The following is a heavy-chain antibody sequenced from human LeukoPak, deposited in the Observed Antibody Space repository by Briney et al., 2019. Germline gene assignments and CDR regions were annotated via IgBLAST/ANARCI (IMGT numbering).Heavy chain of an antibody. CDR3: ARDSPPLDP. V-gene: IGHV4-59*01. J-gene: IGHJ5*02. CDR1: GGSISSYY. Sequence: PSETLSLTCTVSGGSISSYYWSWIRQPPGKGLEWIGYIYYSGSTNYNPSLKSRVTISVDTSKNQFSLKLSSVTAADTAVYYCARDSPPLDPWGQGTLVTVSS. CDR2: IYYSGST.